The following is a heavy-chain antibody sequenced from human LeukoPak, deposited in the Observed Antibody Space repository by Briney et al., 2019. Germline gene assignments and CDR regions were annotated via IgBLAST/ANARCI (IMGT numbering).Heavy chain of an antibody. Sequence: SQTLSLTCTVPIGSISSGDSHWSWIRQPPGKGLEWIGYIFYSGNIYYNPSLKSRLTISLDMSKNQFSLKLSSVTAADTAVYYCARAPGVAEVGRLDLWGRGTLVTVSS. CDR1: IGSISSGDSH. CDR2: IFYSGNI. V-gene: IGHV4-30-4*01. J-gene: IGHJ2*01. CDR3: ARAPGVAEVGRLDL. D-gene: IGHD7-27*01.